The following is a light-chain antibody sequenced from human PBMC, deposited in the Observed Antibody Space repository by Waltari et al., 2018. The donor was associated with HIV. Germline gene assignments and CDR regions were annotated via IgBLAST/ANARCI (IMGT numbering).Light chain of an antibody. CDR1: QSVGSR. V-gene: IGKV3-15*01. CDR2: VAD. CDR3: QQYDDWPWT. J-gene: IGKJ1*01. Sequence: MTQSPATLSVSPGEGATLSCRASQSVGSRVAWYQQMAGQAPRLLIFVADTRASGIPARFTGSGSETEFTLTISSLQSEDFAVYFCQQYDDWPWTFGQGTKVEIK.